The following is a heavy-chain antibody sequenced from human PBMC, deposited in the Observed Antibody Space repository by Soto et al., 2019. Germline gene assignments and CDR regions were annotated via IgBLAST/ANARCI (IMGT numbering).Heavy chain of an antibody. Sequence: PGGSLRLSCAASGFTFDDYAMHWVRQAPGKGLEWVSGISWNSGSIGYADSVKGRFTISRDNAKNSLYLQMNSLRAEDTALYYCEKDTDTAMVNSGFDPWGQGTLVTVSS. V-gene: IGHV3-9*01. J-gene: IGHJ5*02. CDR3: EKDTDTAMVNSGFDP. D-gene: IGHD5-18*01. CDR1: GFTFDDYA. CDR2: ISWNSGSI.